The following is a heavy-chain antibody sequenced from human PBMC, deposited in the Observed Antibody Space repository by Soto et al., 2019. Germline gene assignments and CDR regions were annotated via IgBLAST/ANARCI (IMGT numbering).Heavy chain of an antibody. V-gene: IGHV3-13*01. CDR3: ARVALSDHVFDI. Sequence: GGSLRLSCAASGFTFSSYDMHWVRQIAGKGLEWVSTIGTAGDTYYPDSVQGRFTISRENAKNSLYLQMNSLRAGDTAVYYCARVALSDHVFDIWGQGTMVTVSS. CDR1: GFTFSSYD. J-gene: IGHJ3*02. CDR2: IGTAGDT.